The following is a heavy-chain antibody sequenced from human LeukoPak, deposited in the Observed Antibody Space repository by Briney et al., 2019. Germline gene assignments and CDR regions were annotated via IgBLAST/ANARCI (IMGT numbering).Heavy chain of an antibody. CDR2: ISGGGDAA. Sequence: QSGGSLRLSCIASGFSFSGYAMSWVRQAPGKGLEWVSAISGGGDAAYYADSVKDRFTISRDNSKNTLYLQMNSLRAEDTAVYYCPRKYDSSGYFDYWGRGTLVTVSS. V-gene: IGHV3-23*01. J-gene: IGHJ4*01. CDR3: PRKYDSSGYFDY. CDR1: GFSFSGYA. D-gene: IGHD3-22*01.